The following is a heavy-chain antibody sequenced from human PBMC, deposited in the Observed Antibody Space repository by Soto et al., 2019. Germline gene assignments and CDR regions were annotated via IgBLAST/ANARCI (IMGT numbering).Heavy chain of an antibody. CDR3: ARDWRVATIFAFDI. J-gene: IGHJ3*02. CDR1: RYAFSGYA. Sequence: GASVKVSCKASRYAFSGYAMHWVRQAPGQRLEWMGWINDGNGNTKYSQKFQARVTITRDTSASTAYMELSSLRSEDTAVYYCARDWRVATIFAFDIWGQGTMVTVSS. V-gene: IGHV1-3*01. CDR2: INDGNGNT. D-gene: IGHD5-12*01.